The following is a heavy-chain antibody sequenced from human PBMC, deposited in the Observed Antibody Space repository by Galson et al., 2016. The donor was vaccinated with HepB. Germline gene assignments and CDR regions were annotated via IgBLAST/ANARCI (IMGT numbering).Heavy chain of an antibody. CDR2: ISGYNGNT. CDR3: AKEGGPTDRFDY. D-gene: IGHD1-26*01. CDR1: GYTFTSYG. V-gene: IGHV1-18*01. J-gene: IGHJ4*02. Sequence: SVKVSCKASGYTFTSYGISWVRQAPGQGLEWMGWISGYNGNTNYAQKLQGRATMTTDTSTSTAYMELRSLRFDDTAVYYCAKEGGPTDRFDYWGQGTLVTVSS.